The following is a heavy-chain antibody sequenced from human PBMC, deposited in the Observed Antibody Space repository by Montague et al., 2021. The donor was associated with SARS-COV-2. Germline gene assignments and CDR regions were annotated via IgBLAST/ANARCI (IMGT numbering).Heavy chain of an antibody. CDR2: IDWDDDK. V-gene: IGHV2-70*11. D-gene: IGHD6-13*01. CDR3: ARTSIAAAGTAIDY. CDR1: GFSLSTSGMC. J-gene: IGHJ4*02. Sequence: PAPVKPTQTLTLTCTSSGFSLSTSGMCVSWIRQPPGKALEWLARIDWDDDKYYSTSLKARLTISKDTSKNQVVLTMTNMDPVDTATYYCARTSIAAAGTAIDYWGQGTLVTVSS.